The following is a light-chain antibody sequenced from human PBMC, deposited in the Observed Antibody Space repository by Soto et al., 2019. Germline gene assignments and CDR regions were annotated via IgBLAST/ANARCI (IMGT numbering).Light chain of an antibody. CDR2: DNN. J-gene: IGLJ2*01. Sequence: QSALTQPPSVSAAPGQKVTISCSGSSSNIGNNYVSWYQQLPGTAPKLLIYDNNKRPSGIPDRFSGSKSGTSATLGITGLQTGDEADYYCGTWDSSLSALVFGGGTKVTVL. CDR3: GTWDSSLSALV. V-gene: IGLV1-51*01. CDR1: SSNIGNNY.